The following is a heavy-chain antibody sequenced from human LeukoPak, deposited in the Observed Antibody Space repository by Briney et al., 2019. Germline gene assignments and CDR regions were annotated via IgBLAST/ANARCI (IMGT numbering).Heavy chain of an antibody. CDR1: GFTFSNYA. J-gene: IGHJ5*02. D-gene: IGHD3-10*01. V-gene: IGHV3-66*01. CDR2: IYSGGGT. CDR3: AREIEYYYGSGTFDP. Sequence: QAGGSLRLSCAASGFTFSNYAMTWVRQAPGKGLEWVSTIYSGGGTYYADSVKVRFTISRDNSKNTLYLQMNSLRVEDTAVYYCAREIEYYYGSGTFDPWGQGTLVTVSS.